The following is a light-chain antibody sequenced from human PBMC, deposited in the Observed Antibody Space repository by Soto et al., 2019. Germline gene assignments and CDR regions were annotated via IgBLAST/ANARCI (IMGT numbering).Light chain of an antibody. Sequence: QSVLTQPASLSGAPGPSITISCTGSSSNIGAGYDVHWYRQLPGTAPKLLIFADTKRPSGVPNRFSGSKSGTSASLAITGLQAEDEADYYCQSYDSSLSGIYVFGTRTKVTVL. V-gene: IGLV1-40*01. CDR3: QSYDSSLSGIYV. CDR1: SSNIGAGYD. J-gene: IGLJ1*01. CDR2: ADT.